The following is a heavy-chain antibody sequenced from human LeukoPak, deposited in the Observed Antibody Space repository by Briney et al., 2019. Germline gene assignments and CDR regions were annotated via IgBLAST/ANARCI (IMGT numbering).Heavy chain of an antibody. CDR2: IGAYNGNT. J-gene: IGHJ4*02. CDR3: ASGTGTLGY. CDR1: GYSFTNYW. V-gene: IGHV1-18*04. Sequence: PGESLKISCQGSGYSFTNYWIGWVRQMPGKGLEWMGWIGAYNGNTNYAQKLQGRVTMTTDTSTSTAYMELRSLRSDDTAVYYCASGTGTLGYWGQGTLVTVSS. D-gene: IGHD1-7*01.